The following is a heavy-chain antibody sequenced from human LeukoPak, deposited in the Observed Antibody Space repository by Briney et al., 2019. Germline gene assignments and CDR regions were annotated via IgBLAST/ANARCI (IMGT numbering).Heavy chain of an antibody. CDR2: IYVSGDT. CDR3: ARDRLQYFDY. Sequence: QPGGSLRLSCAASGFTVSDLYMSWVRQAPGKGLEWVSLIYVSGDTYYTDSVKGRFTISRDTSENTLYLQMNSLRVEDTAVYYCARDRLQYFDYWGQGTLVTVSS. CDR1: GFTVSDLY. J-gene: IGHJ4*02. V-gene: IGHV3-53*01. D-gene: IGHD3-16*01.